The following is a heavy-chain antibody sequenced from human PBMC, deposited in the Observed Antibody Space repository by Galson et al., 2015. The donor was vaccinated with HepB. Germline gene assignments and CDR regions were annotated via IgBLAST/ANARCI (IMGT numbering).Heavy chain of an antibody. D-gene: IGHD5-12*01. CDR2: ISSRSSHI. V-gene: IGHV3-21*01. CDR3: AKRRRGYSGYDWGAAFDV. Sequence: SLRLSCAASGFPFNNAWMTWVRQAPGKGLEWVSSISSRSSHIYYAESVKGRFTISRDNSKNTLFLQMNSLRAEDTAVYHCAKRRRGYSGYDWGAAFDVWGQGTMVTVSS. J-gene: IGHJ3*01. CDR1: GFPFNNAW.